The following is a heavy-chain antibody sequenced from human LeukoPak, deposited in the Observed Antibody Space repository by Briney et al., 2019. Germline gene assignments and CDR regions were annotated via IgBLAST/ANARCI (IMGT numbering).Heavy chain of an antibody. V-gene: IGHV7-4-1*02. CDR3: VRGTPTPGMDY. D-gene: IGHD3-10*01. CDR2: IDTTTGNP. CDR1: GYTFMNYY. J-gene: IGHJ4*02. Sequence: ASVKVSCKASGYTFMNYYMHWVRQAPGQGLEWMGNIDTTTGNPRYAQDFTGRFVFSLDTSVSTAYLQITSLKADDTAAYYCVRGTPTPGMDYWGQGTQVTVSS.